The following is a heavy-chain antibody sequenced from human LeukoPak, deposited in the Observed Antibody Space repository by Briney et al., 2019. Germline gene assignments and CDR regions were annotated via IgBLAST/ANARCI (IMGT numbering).Heavy chain of an antibody. CDR3: AKGTDYDFWSGYWRWFDP. CDR1: GFTFSSYG. Sequence: PGGSLRLSCAASGFTFSSYGMHWVRQAPGKGLEWVAFIRYDGSNKYYADSVKGRFTISRDNSKNTLYLQMNSLRAEDTAVYYCAKGTDYDFWSGYWRWFDPWGQGTLVTVSS. V-gene: IGHV3-30*02. J-gene: IGHJ5*02. CDR2: IRYDGSNK. D-gene: IGHD3-3*01.